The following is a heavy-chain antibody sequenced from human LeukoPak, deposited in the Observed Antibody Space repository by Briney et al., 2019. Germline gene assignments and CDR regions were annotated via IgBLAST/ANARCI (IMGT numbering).Heavy chain of an antibody. Sequence: PSETLSLTCTVSGGSISSSSYYWGWIRQPPGKGLEWIGSIYYSGSTYYNPSLKSRVTISVDTSKNQFSLKLSSVTAADTAVYFCARDRVQQWLVYFDYWGQGTLVTVSS. V-gene: IGHV4-39*07. J-gene: IGHJ4*02. D-gene: IGHD6-19*01. CDR1: GGSISSSSYY. CDR3: ARDRVQQWLVYFDY. CDR2: IYYSGST.